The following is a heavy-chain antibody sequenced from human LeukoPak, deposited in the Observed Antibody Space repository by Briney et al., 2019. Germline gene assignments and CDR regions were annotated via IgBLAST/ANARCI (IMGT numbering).Heavy chain of an antibody. V-gene: IGHV3-23*01. CDR1: TFTFSNYA. CDR2: ISGSGTGT. CDR3: AKEDDILTGYYPFDS. J-gene: IGHJ4*02. Sequence: GGSLRLSCAASTFTFSNYAMNWVRQVPGKGLEWVSGISGSGTGTHYADSVKGRFTISRDNSKNTLYLQMNSLRAEDTAVYYCAKEDDILTGYYPFDSWGQGTLVTVSS. D-gene: IGHD3-9*01.